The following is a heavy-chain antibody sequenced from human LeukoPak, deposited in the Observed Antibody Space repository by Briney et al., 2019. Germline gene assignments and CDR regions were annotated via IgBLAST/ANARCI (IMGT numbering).Heavy chain of an antibody. CDR2: ISAYNGNT. CDR1: GYTFTSYA. D-gene: IGHD6-13*01. CDR3: ARGQQQLAYYYYYGMDV. Sequence: ASVKVSCKASGYTFTSYALHWVRQAPGQGLEWMGWISAYNGNTNYAQKLQGRVTMTTDTSTSTAYMELRSLRSDDTAVYYCARGQQQLAYYYYYGMDVWGQGTTVTVSS. V-gene: IGHV1-18*01. J-gene: IGHJ6*02.